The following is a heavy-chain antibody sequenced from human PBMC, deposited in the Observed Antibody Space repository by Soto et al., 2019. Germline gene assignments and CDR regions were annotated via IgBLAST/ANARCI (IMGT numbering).Heavy chain of an antibody. CDR3: ARGSYYYDNSGYFH. Sequence: SETLSLTCSVHGGSFSGFFWTWTRQSPGKGLEWIGEINHSGRTNLNPSLKSRVTISVDASKKQFSLNLSSVSATDTAVYYCARGSYYYDNSGYFHWGQGTLVTVSS. CDR2: INHSGRT. V-gene: IGHV4-34*01. D-gene: IGHD3-22*01. J-gene: IGHJ4*02. CDR1: GGSFSGFF.